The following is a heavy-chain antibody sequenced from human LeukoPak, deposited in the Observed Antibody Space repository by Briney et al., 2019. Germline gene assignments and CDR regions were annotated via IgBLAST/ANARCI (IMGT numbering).Heavy chain of an antibody. J-gene: IGHJ6*02. CDR3: ARDFRERRGITGPHGMDV. CDR1: GGSISSSYY. V-gene: IGHV4-4*02. D-gene: IGHD1-20*01. CDR2: IYHSGST. Sequence: PSGTLSLTCAVSGGSISSSYYWSWVRQPPGKGLEWIGEIYHSGSTDYNPSLTSRVTISIDKPKNQFSLKLTSVTAADTAVYYCARDFRERRGITGPHGMDVWGQGTTVTVSS.